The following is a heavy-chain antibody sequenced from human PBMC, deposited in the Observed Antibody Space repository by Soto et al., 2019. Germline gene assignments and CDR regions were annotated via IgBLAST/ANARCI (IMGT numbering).Heavy chain of an antibody. Sequence: PSETLSLTCAVSGGSISSGGYSWSWIRQPPGKGLEWIGYIYHSGSTYYNPSLKSRVTISVDRSKNQFSLKLSSVTAEDTAVYYCARDQEGGTLYWGRGTLVTVSS. CDR2: IYHSGST. V-gene: IGHV4-30-2*01. J-gene: IGHJ4*02. D-gene: IGHD1-7*01. CDR3: ARDQEGGTLY. CDR1: GGSISSGGYS.